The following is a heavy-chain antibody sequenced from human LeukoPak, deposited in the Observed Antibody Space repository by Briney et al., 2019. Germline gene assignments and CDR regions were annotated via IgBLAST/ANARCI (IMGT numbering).Heavy chain of an antibody. Sequence: ASVKVSCKASGYTFTGYYIHWVRQAPGQGLEWMGWINPNGGGTNYAQKFQGRVTMTRDTSISTAYMELSRLGSDDTAVYYCARDKQLDWAHYYYYYMDVWGKGTTVTVSS. CDR3: ARDKQLDWAHYYYYYMDV. V-gene: IGHV1-2*02. D-gene: IGHD1-1*01. J-gene: IGHJ6*03. CDR2: INPNGGGT. CDR1: GYTFTGYY.